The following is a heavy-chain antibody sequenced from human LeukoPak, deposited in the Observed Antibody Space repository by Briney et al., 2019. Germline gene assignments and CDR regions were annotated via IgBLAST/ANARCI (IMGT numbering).Heavy chain of an antibody. D-gene: IGHD3-10*01. CDR1: GESISSSRHY. V-gene: IGHV4-61*02. Sequence: SETLSLTCSVSGESISSSRHYWSWIRQPAGKGLEWIGRIYPSGNTNYNPSLKSRATISLDTSNNQFSLNLKSVTAADTAMYYCARDGVVTMELDFWGQGTLITVSS. CDR3: ARDGVVTMELDF. J-gene: IGHJ4*02. CDR2: IYPSGNT.